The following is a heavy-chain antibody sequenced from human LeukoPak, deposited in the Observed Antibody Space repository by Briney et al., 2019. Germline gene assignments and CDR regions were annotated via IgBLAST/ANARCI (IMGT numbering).Heavy chain of an antibody. J-gene: IGHJ4*02. CDR3: ARRAVVAATGRFLDY. CDR2: TYYSGST. CDR1: GGSISSGGYY. Sequence: SQTLSLTCTVSGGSISSGGYYWSWIPQHPGKGLEWIGYTYYSGSTYYNPSLKSRVTISVDTSKNQFSLRLSSVTAAGTAVYYCARRAVVAATGRFLDYWGQGTLVTVSS. D-gene: IGHD2-15*01. V-gene: IGHV4-31*03.